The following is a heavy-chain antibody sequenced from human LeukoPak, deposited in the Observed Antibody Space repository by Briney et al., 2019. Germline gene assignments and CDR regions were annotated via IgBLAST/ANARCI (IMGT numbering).Heavy chain of an antibody. CDR1: GYTFTSYY. Sequence: ASVKVSCKASGYTFTSYYMHWVRQAPGQGLEWMGIINPSGGSTSYAQKFQGRVTMTRDTSTSTVYMELSSLRSEDTAVYYCAREDGLTPPDGAFGIWGQGTMVTVSS. CDR3: AREDGLTPPDGAFGI. CDR2: INPSGGST. V-gene: IGHV1-46*01. J-gene: IGHJ3*02. D-gene: IGHD1-14*01.